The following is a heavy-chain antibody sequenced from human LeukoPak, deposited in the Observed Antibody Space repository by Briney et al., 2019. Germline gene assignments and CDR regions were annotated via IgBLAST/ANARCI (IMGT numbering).Heavy chain of an antibody. Sequence: SETLSLTCTVSGGSISSGSYYWRWIRQPAGKGLEWIVRIYTSGSTNYNPSLKSRVTISVNTSTHQFSLKLSSVTAADTAVYYCARESGVYYDSSGYQEPLALDYWGQGTLVTVSS. CDR3: ARESGVYYDSSGYQEPLALDY. V-gene: IGHV4-61*02. CDR1: GGSISSGSYY. CDR2: IYTSGST. J-gene: IGHJ4*02. D-gene: IGHD3-22*01.